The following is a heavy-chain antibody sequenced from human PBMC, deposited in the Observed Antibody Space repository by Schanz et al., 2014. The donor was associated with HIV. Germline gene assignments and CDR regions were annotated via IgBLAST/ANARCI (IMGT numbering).Heavy chain of an antibody. J-gene: IGHJ4*02. D-gene: IGHD4-17*01. V-gene: IGHV3-33*08. Sequence: QVQLVESGGGVVQPGRSLRLSCEASGFTFSNYGMHWVRQAPGKGLEWVAAIWYDGSNKFYADSVKGRFTISRDNSKNTLYLQMNNLRAEDTAVYGCARQGLRFSFWLDYWGQGTPVTVS. CDR3: ARQGLRFSFWLDY. CDR2: IWYDGSNK. CDR1: GFTFSNYG.